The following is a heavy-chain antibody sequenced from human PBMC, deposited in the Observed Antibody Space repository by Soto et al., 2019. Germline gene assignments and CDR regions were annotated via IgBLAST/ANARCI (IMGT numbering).Heavy chain of an antibody. Sequence: ASVKVSCKVSGYTLTELSMHWVRQAPGKGLEWMGGFDPEDGETIYAQKFQGRVTMTEDTSTDTAYMELSSLRSEDTAVYYCAGGGGNGTSNRAFDIWGQGTMVTVSS. D-gene: IGHD3-16*01. CDR1: GYTLTELS. CDR2: FDPEDGET. CDR3: AGGGGNGTSNRAFDI. J-gene: IGHJ3*02. V-gene: IGHV1-24*01.